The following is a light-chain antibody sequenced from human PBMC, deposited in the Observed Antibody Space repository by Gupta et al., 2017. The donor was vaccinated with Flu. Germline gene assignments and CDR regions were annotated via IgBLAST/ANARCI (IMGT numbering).Light chain of an antibody. V-gene: IGKV1-39*01. Sequence: DIQIIQSPSSLSASVGDRVTITCRASQDIDFYLSWYQQKPGKPPNLLIYAAASLQRGVPSRFSGSGSGTDFTLTITSLQREDFATYYCQQRYSPPWTFGQGTKVEIK. CDR3: QQRYSPPWT. J-gene: IGKJ1*01. CDR2: AAA. CDR1: QDIDFY.